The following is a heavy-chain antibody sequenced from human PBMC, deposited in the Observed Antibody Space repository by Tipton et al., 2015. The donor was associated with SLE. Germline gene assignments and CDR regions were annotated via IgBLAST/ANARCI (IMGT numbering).Heavy chain of an antibody. CDR3: ARGEITVTVFDQ. CDR1: GGSISSGGYS. D-gene: IGHD4-17*01. Sequence: TLSLTCAVSGGSISSGGYSWSWIRQPPGKGLEWIGYIYHSGSTYYNPSLKSRVTISVDRSKNQFSLKLSSVTAADTAVCYCARGEITVTVFDQWGQGTLVTVSS. V-gene: IGHV4-30-2*01. CDR2: IYHSGST. J-gene: IGHJ4*02.